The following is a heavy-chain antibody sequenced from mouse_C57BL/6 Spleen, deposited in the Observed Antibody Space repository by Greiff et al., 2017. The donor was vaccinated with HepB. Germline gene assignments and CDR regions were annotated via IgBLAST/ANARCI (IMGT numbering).Heavy chain of an antibody. CDR3: ARGGYSNFWYFDV. Sequence: EVQLVESGGGLVKPGGSLKLSCAASGFTFSSYAMSWVRQTPEKRLEWVATISDGGSYTYYPDNVKGRFTISRDNAKTNLYLQMSHLKSEDTAMYYCARGGYSNFWYFDVWGTGTTVTVSS. CDR1: GFTFSSYA. D-gene: IGHD2-5*01. V-gene: IGHV5-4*01. J-gene: IGHJ1*03. CDR2: ISDGGSYT.